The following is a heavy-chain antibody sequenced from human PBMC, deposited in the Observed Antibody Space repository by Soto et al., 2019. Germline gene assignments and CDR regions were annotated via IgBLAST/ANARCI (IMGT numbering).Heavy chain of an antibody. CDR3: VSDRGYGHASVPYS. V-gene: IGHV3-30*03. J-gene: IGHJ4*02. CDR1: GFTFTSYG. Sequence: QAHLVESGGGVVQPGWSLRLSCAASGFTFTSYGMHWVRQAPGTRLEWVAVISYDGGLQHYADSVKGRFTISRDNSKNMVLLQMNRLRAEDTAVYYCVSDRGYGHASVPYSWGQGTLVSVSS. CDR2: ISYDGGLQ. D-gene: IGHD5-18*01.